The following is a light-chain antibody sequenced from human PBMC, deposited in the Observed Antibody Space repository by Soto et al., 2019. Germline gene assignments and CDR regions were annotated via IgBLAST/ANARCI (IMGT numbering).Light chain of an antibody. V-gene: IGKV3-20*01. J-gene: IGKJ1*01. CDR1: QSVSSRY. CDR2: GAS. CDR3: QQYGSSPTWT. Sequence: EIVLTQSPGTLYLSPGEIATLSCRASQSVSSRYLAWYQQKPGQAPRLLIYGASSRATGIPARFSGRGSGTDFTLTISRQEPEDFAVYYYQQYGSSPTWTFGQGTEVEIK.